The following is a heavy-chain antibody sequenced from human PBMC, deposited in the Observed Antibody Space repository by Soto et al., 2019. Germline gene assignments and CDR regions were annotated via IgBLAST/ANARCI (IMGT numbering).Heavy chain of an antibody. J-gene: IGHJ4*02. CDR3: ARDLLNDRIAAAGSYFDY. V-gene: IGHV1-69*13. D-gene: IGHD6-13*01. Sequence: ASVKVSCKASGGTFSSYAISWVRQAPGQGLEWMGGIIPIFGTANYAQKFQGRVTITADESTSTAYMELSSLRSEDTAVYYCARDLLNDRIAAAGSYFDYWGQGTLVTVSS. CDR1: GGTFSSYA. CDR2: IIPIFGTA.